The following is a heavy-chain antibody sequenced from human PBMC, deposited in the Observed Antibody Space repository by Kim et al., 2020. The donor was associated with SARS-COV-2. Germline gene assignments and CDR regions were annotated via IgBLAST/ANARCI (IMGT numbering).Heavy chain of an antibody. CDR3: ARETGNIYYYYGMDV. V-gene: IGHV3-74*01. D-gene: IGHD1-1*01. J-gene: IGHJ6*02. Sequence: VKVRIIISVDNAKNTLYLQMSSRRAEDTAVYYCARETGNIYYYYGMDVWGQGTTVTVSS.